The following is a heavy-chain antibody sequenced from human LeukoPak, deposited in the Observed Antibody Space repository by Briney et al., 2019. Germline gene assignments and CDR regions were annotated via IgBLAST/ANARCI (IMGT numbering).Heavy chain of an antibody. CDR3: ATGGYYDSSGYVDY. CDR1: GCTFSNYA. D-gene: IGHD3-22*01. CDR2: IITNYGTT. V-gene: IGHV1-69*13. Sequence: ASLKVSCKASGCTFSNYAISWVRQAPGQGLEWMGGIITNYGTTNYAQKYQGRVTITADESTTTVYMELSSLRSEDTAVYYCATGGYYDSSGYVDYWGQGTLVTASS. J-gene: IGHJ4*02.